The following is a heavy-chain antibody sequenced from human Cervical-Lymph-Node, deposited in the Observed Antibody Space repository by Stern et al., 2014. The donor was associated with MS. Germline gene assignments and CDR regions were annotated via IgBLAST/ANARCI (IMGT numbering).Heavy chain of an antibody. Sequence: DQLVESGAEVRKPGASVKVSCKASGYTFTRYGIHWVRQAPGQRLEWMGWSNAGHGNTKYSQEFQGRVTITRDTSASTAYMELGSLRSEDMAVYYCARGGGGYSYGLDYWGQGTLVTVSS. CDR3: ARGGGGYSYGLDY. J-gene: IGHJ4*02. CDR1: GYTFTRYG. CDR2: SNAGHGNT. V-gene: IGHV1-3*02. D-gene: IGHD5-18*01.